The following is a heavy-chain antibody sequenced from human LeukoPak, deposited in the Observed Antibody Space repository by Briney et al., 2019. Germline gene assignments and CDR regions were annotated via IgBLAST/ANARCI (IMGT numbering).Heavy chain of an antibody. CDR1: GYSFTRNG. V-gene: IGHV1-18*01. CDR3: ARDVNYAFDY. CDR2: ISANSGNT. Sequence: ASVKVSCKPSGYSFTRNGISWVRQAPGQGLEWMAWISANSGNTNYAQNFQDRVTLTTDTSTSTAYMELRSLRPDDTAVYYCARDVNYAFDYWGQGTLVTVSS. D-gene: IGHD3-16*01. J-gene: IGHJ4*02.